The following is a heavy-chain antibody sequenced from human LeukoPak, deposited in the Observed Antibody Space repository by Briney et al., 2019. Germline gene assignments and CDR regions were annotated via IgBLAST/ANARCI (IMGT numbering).Heavy chain of an antibody. V-gene: IGHV1-69*05. CDR1: GGTFSSYA. CDR2: IIPIFGTA. CDR3: ARAREDYYGSGSYYMTPDY. Sequence: ASVKVSCKASGGTFSSYAISWVRQAPGQGLEWMGGIIPIFGTANYAQKFQGRVTITTDKSTSTAYMELSSLRSEDTAVYYCARAREDYYGSGSYYMTPDYWGQGTLVTVSS. D-gene: IGHD3-10*01. J-gene: IGHJ4*02.